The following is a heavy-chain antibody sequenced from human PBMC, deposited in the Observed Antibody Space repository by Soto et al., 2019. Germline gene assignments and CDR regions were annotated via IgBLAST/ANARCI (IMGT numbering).Heavy chain of an antibody. CDR1: GGTFSSYA. Sequence: QVQLVQSGAEVKKPGSSVKVSCKASGGTFSSYAISWVRQAPGQGLEWMGGIIPIFGTANYAQKFQGRVKITADESTSTGYMELSSLRSEDTAVYYCARGGGITGTSDYYGMDVWGQGTTVTVSS. D-gene: IGHD1-20*01. V-gene: IGHV1-69*12. CDR3: ARGGGITGTSDYYGMDV. J-gene: IGHJ6*02. CDR2: IIPIFGTA.